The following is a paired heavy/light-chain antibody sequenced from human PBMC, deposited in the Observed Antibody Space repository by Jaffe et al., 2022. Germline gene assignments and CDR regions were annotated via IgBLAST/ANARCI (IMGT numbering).Heavy chain of an antibody. CDR3: TRGYPDGTYYFDY. V-gene: IGHV1-2*06. CDR2: INPNSGGT. CDR1: GYTFTGYY. J-gene: IGHJ4*02. Sequence: QVQLVQSGAEVKKPGASVEVSCKASGYTFTGYYMHWVRQAPGQGLEWMGRINPNSGGTNYAQKFQGRVTMTRDTSISTAYMELSRLTSDDTAMYFCTRGYPDGTYYFDYWGQGTLVTVSS. D-gene: IGHD2-15*01.
Light chain of an antibody. Sequence: DIQMTQSPSSLSASVGDRVTITCRASQSISSYLNWYQQKPGKAPNLLIYAASSLLSGVPSRFRGSGSGTDFTLTISSLQPEDFATYYCQQSYSTSSCFGGGTKVEIK. CDR3: QQSYSTSSC. CDR1: QSISSY. V-gene: IGKV1-39*01. CDR2: AAS. J-gene: IGKJ4*01.